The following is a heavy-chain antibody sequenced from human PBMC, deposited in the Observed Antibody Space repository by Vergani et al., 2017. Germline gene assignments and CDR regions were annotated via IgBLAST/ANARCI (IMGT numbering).Heavy chain of an antibody. Sequence: EVQLLESGGGLVQPGGSLRLSCAASGFTFSSYAMSWVRQAPGKGLEWVSAISGSGGSTYYADSVKGRFTISRDNSKNTLYLQMNSLRAEDTAVYYCARDWRQSCTNGVCYTSDGMDVWGQGTTVTVSS. CDR3: ARDWRQSCTNGVCYTSDGMDV. CDR1: GFTFSSYA. D-gene: IGHD2-8*01. CDR2: ISGSGGST. V-gene: IGHV3-23*01. J-gene: IGHJ6*02.